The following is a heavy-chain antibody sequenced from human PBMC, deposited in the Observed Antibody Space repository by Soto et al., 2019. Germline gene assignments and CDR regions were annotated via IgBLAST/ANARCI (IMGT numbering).Heavy chain of an antibody. Sequence: QVQLVQSGGEVKKPGASVKVSCKTSGYSFTTYGISWVRQAPGQGLEWMGWISGYNGNTNYAQKVQGRVTMTTDTSTSTAYMELGSLRSDDTAVYYCAREGPAPYYYSGMDVWGQGSTVAVSS. J-gene: IGHJ6*02. V-gene: IGHV1-18*01. CDR3: AREGPAPYYYSGMDV. CDR1: GYSFTTYG. CDR2: ISGYNGNT.